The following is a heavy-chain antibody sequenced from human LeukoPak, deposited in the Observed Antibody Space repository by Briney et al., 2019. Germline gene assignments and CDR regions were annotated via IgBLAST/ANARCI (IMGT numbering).Heavy chain of an antibody. V-gene: IGHV4-30-4*01. D-gene: IGHD4-17*01. J-gene: IGHJ4*02. CDR3: ARVDGDQRGYFDY. CDR2: MYYSGST. Sequence: SQTLSLTCTVSGGSISSGDYYWSWIRQPPGKGLEWIAYMYYSGSTNYNPSLKSRVTMSVDTSKNQFSLKLSSVTAADTAVYFCARVDGDQRGYFDYWGQGTLVTVSS. CDR1: GGSISSGDYY.